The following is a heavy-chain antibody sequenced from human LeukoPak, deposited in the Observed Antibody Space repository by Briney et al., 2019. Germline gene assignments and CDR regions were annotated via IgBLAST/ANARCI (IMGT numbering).Heavy chain of an antibody. CDR1: GFTFSSFG. D-gene: IGHD3-22*01. V-gene: IGHV3-30*18. Sequence: GRSLRLSCAASGFTFSSFGMHWVRHAPGKGLEWVAVISYDASNKDYADSVKGRFTISRDNSKNTLYLQMNSVRVEDTAVYFCAKDGGKYYYDSSALPDYWGQGTLVTVSS. J-gene: IGHJ4*02. CDR2: ISYDASNK. CDR3: AKDGGKYYYDSSALPDY.